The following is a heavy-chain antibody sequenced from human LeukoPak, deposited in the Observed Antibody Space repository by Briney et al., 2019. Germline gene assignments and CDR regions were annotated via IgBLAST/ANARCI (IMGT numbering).Heavy chain of an antibody. D-gene: IGHD2-15*01. CDR3: AKVVVVAATFDAFDI. J-gene: IGHJ3*02. CDR2: IWYDGSNK. CDR1: GFTFSSYG. Sequence: PGGSLRLSCAASGFTFSSYGMHWVRQAPGKGLEWVAVIWYDGSNKYYADSVKGRFTISRDNSKNTLYLQMNSLRAEDTAVYYCAKVVVVAATFDAFDIWGQGIMVTVSS. V-gene: IGHV3-33*06.